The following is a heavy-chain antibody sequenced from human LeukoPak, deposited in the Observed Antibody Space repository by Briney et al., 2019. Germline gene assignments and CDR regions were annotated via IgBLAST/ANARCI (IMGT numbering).Heavy chain of an antibody. D-gene: IGHD5-18*01. CDR3: ARSAFRASTYSYGWGPFDY. J-gene: IGHJ4*02. Sequence: ASVKVSCRASGYTFTGYYMHWVRQAPGQGLEWMGWINPNSGGTNYAQKFQGRVTMTRDTSISTAYMELSRLRSDDTAVYYCARSAFRASTYSYGWGPFDYWGQGTLVTVSS. CDR1: GYTFTGYY. CDR2: INPNSGGT. V-gene: IGHV1-2*02.